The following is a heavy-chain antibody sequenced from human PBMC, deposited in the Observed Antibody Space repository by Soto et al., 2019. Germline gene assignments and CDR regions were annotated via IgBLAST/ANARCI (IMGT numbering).Heavy chain of an antibody. CDR1: GFTFSSYA. V-gene: IGHV3-30-3*01. D-gene: IGHD6-13*01. CDR3: ASQPEYSSSWLDY. Sequence: GGSLRLSCAASGFTFSSYAMHWVRQAPGKGLEWVAVISYDGSNKYYADSVKGRFTISRDNSKNTLYLQMNSLRAEDTAVYYCASQPEYSSSWLDYWGQGTLVTVSS. J-gene: IGHJ4*02. CDR2: ISYDGSNK.